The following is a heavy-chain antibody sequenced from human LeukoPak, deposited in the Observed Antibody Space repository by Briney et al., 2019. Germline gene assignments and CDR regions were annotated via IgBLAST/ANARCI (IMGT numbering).Heavy chain of an antibody. CDR3: ARVAIVVVPAAMVDYMDV. J-gene: IGHJ6*03. D-gene: IGHD2-2*01. Sequence: VKVSCKASGYTFTSYGISWVRQAPGQGLEWMGWISAYNGNTNYAQKLQGRVTMTTDTSTSTAYMELRSLRSDDTAVYYCARVAIVVVPAAMVDYMDVWGKGTTVTVSS. CDR2: ISAYNGNT. CDR1: GYTFTSYG. V-gene: IGHV1-18*01.